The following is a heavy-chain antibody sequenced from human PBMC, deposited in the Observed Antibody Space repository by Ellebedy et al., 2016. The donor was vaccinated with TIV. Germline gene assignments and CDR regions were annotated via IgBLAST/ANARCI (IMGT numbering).Heavy chain of an antibody. D-gene: IGHD3-3*01. CDR3: TREHWSSLPS. CDR1: GFSFSPQW. V-gene: IGHV3-74*01. Sequence: PGGSLRLSCAASGFSFSPQWMSWVRQAPGKGLVWVSGITGNGRGTNYADSVRGRFVIPRDEAKNILYLQMNSLGADDTAVYYCTREHWSSLPSWGQGTLVTVSS. CDR2: ITGNGRGT. J-gene: IGHJ5*02.